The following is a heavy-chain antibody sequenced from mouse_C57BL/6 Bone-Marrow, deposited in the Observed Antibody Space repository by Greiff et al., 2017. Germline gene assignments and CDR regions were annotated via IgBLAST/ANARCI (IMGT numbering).Heavy chain of an antibody. CDR1: GFNIKDYY. Sequence: EVQLQQSGAELVRPGASVKLSCTASGFNIKDYYMHWVKQRPEQGLEWIGRIDPEDGDTEYAPKFQGKATITADTSSNTAYLQLSSLTSEDTAVYYCTTTYGSSYDAMDYWGQGTSVTVSS. D-gene: IGHD1-1*01. J-gene: IGHJ4*01. CDR3: TTTYGSSYDAMDY. CDR2: IDPEDGDT. V-gene: IGHV14-1*01.